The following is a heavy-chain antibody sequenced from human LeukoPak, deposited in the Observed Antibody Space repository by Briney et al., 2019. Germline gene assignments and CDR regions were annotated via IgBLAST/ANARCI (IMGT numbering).Heavy chain of an antibody. J-gene: IGHJ5*02. CDR1: GGSISSSSYY. V-gene: IGHV4-39*01. CDR3: ARGRGFYDFWSGYYKEGNWFDP. CDR2: IYYSGST. Sequence: SETLSLTCTVSGGSISSSSYYWGWIRQPPGKGLEWIGSIYYSGSTYYDPSLKSRVTISVDTSKNQFSLKLSSVTAADTAVYYCARGRGFYDFWSGYYKEGNWFDPWGQGTLVTVSS. D-gene: IGHD3-3*01.